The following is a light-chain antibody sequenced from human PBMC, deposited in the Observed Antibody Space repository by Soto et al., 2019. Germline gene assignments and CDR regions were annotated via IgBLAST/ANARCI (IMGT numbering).Light chain of an antibody. V-gene: IGLV2-8*01. J-gene: IGLJ2*01. Sequence: QSALTQPPSVSGSPGQSVTISCTGTSSDVGDYNYVSWYQHQPDKAPKLMIYGVNKRPSGVPDRFSGSKSGNTASLTVSGLQAEDEADYYCSSYAGSNNFGVFGGGTKLTVL. CDR1: SSDVGDYNY. CDR2: GVN. CDR3: SSYAGSNNFGV.